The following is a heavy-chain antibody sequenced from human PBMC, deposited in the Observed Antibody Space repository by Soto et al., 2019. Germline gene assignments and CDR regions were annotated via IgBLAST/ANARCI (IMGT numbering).Heavy chain of an antibody. J-gene: IGHJ4*02. CDR3: ARRNAVAGSKMYYFDY. CDR2: IDHSGST. CDR1: GGSFRGYY. V-gene: IGHV4-34*10. Sequence: PSETLSLTCAVYGGSFRGYYWTWIRQPPGKGLEWIGEIDHSGSTNYNPSLKSRVTMTRDTSTNTAYMELSRLRSDDTAVYYCARRNAVAGSKMYYFDYWGQGTLVTVSS. D-gene: IGHD6-19*01.